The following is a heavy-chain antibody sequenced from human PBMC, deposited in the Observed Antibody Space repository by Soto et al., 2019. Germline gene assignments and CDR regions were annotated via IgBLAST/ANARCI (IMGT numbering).Heavy chain of an antibody. D-gene: IGHD3-16*01. J-gene: IGHJ1*01. CDR1: GFTFSNAW. Sequence: EVQLVESGGGLVKPGGYLRLSCAASGFTFSNAWMNWVRQAPGKGLEWVGRIKSRSDGGTTDYPAPVQGRFTISRDDSKNTLYLQMNSLKTEDTAVYDCTDASAVWGGRGTLVTVSS. CDR2: IKSRSDGGTT. CDR3: TDASAVW. V-gene: IGHV3-15*07.